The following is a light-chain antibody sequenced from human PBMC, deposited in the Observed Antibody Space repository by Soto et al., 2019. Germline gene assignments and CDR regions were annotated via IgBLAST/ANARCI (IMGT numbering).Light chain of an antibody. J-gene: IGKJ1*01. Sequence: EIVLTQSPGTLSLSPGERATLSCRASQSVSSNYLAWYQQKPGLAPRLLIYGISNRATGIPDRFSGSGSGTDFTLTISRLEPEDFAVYYCQQYGSSPGTFGQGTKVEIE. V-gene: IGKV3-20*01. CDR3: QQYGSSPGT. CDR1: QSVSSNY. CDR2: GIS.